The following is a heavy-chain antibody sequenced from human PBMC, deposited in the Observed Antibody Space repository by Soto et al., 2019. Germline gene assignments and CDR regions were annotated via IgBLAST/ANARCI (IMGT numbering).Heavy chain of an antibody. D-gene: IGHD3-22*01. CDR2: ISYDGSNK. J-gene: IGHJ3*02. CDR1: GFTFGSYG. V-gene: IGHV3-30*18. Sequence: PGGSLRLSCAASGFTFGSYGMHWVRQAPGKGLEWVAVISYDGSNKYYADSVKGRFTISRDNSKNTLYLQMNSLRAEDTAVYYCAKGQSYYDSSGYYYVPFDIWGQGTMVTVSS. CDR3: AKGQSYYDSSGYYYVPFDI.